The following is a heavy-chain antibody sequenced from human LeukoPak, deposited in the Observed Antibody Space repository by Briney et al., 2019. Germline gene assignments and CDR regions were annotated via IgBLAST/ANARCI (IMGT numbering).Heavy chain of an antibody. Sequence: PSETLSLTCTVSGGSISRSSYYWGWIRQPPGKGLEWIGSIYYSGSTYYNPSLKSRVTISVDTSKNQFSLKLSSVTAADTAVYYCARHLNYCSGGSCYPYYFDYWAQATLVTVSS. V-gene: IGHV4-39*01. CDR2: IYYSGST. CDR1: GGSISRSSYY. CDR3: ARHLNYCSGGSCYPYYFDY. D-gene: IGHD2-15*01. J-gene: IGHJ4*02.